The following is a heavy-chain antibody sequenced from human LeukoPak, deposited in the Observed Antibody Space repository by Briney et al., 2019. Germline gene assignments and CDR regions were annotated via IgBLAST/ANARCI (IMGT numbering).Heavy chain of an antibody. CDR1: GFTLSTYS. J-gene: IGHJ4*02. D-gene: IGHD3-10*01. CDR3: ARGVPAVTMVRGVTQTLFDY. CDR2: TDSTGASI. Sequence: GGSLRLSCVASGFTLSTYSMHWVRQAPGKGLEWVSSTDSTGASIYYADSVKGRFTISRDNAKNSLYLQMNALRAEDTAVYYCARGVPAVTMVRGVTQTLFDYWGQGTLVTVSS. V-gene: IGHV3-21*01.